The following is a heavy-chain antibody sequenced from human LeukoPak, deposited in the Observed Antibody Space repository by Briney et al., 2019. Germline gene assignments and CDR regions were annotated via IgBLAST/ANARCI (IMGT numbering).Heavy chain of an antibody. V-gene: IGHV4-39*07. D-gene: IGHD3-22*01. CDR2: IYYSGST. Sequence: PSETLSLTCTVSGGSISSSSYYWGWIRQPPGKGLEWIGSIYYSGSTYYNPSLKSRVTISVDTSKNQFSLKLSSVTAADTAVYYCARARPPTLFYDSSGYLGFLHRDYYYYYMDVWGKGTTVTVSS. J-gene: IGHJ6*03. CDR1: GGSISSSSYY. CDR3: ARARPPTLFYDSSGYLGFLHRDYYYYYMDV.